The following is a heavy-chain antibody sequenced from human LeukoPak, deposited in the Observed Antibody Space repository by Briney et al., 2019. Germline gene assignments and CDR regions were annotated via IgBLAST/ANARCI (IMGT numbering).Heavy chain of an antibody. Sequence: GESLKISCKTSEYTFGNYWIAWVRQMPGKGLEWMGMMYPGNSDARYSPSFQGQVTISADKSISTAYLQWSSLRASDSAVYFCARLNTWADQWDQGTLVTVSS. CDR2: MYPGNSDA. CDR1: EYTFGNYW. CDR3: ARLNTWADQ. J-gene: IGHJ4*02. D-gene: IGHD2-2*02. V-gene: IGHV5-51*01.